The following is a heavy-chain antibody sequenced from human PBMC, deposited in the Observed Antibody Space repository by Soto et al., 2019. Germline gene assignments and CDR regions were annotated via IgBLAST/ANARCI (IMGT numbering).Heavy chain of an antibody. CDR3: AKGSPPVLRYFDW. CDR1: GFTFSSYG. J-gene: IGHJ4*02. Sequence: GGSLRLSCAASGFTFSSYGMHWVRQAPGKGLEWVAVISYDGSNKYYADSVKGRFTISRDNSKNTLYLQMNSLRAEDTAVYYCAKGSPPVLRYFDWWGQGTLVTVSS. D-gene: IGHD3-9*01. V-gene: IGHV3-30*18. CDR2: ISYDGSNK.